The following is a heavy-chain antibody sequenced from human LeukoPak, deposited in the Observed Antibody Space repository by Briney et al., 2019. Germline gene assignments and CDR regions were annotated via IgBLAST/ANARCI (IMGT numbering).Heavy chain of an antibody. Sequence: SETLSLTCAVYGGSFSGYYWSWIRQPPGKGLEWIGEINHSGSTNYNPSLKSRVTISVDTSKNQFPLKLSSVTAADTAVYYCARGRGGIAAAGTLDYYYYYYMDVWGKGTTVTVSS. V-gene: IGHV4-34*01. CDR3: ARGRGGIAAAGTLDYYYYYYMDV. D-gene: IGHD6-13*01. CDR1: GGSFSGYY. CDR2: INHSGST. J-gene: IGHJ6*03.